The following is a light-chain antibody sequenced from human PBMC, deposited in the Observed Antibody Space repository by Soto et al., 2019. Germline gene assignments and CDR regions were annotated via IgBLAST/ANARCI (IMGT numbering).Light chain of an antibody. V-gene: IGKV3-20*01. CDR1: QSVSSSF. CDR3: QQSGSSPLT. CDR2: GAS. Sequence: PGGRATLSCRASQSVSSSFLAWYQQKPGQAPRLLIYGASSRATGIPDRFSGSGSGTDFTLTISRLEPEDVAVYYCQQSGSSPLTFGGGTKVEIK. J-gene: IGKJ4*01.